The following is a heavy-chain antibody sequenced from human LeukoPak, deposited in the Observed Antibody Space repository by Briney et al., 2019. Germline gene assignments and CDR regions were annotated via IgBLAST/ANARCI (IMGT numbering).Heavy chain of an antibody. J-gene: IGHJ4*02. D-gene: IGHD6-19*01. CDR3: ARAFDGSGWYIVDC. CDR1: GXSVSSSSSA. Sequence: SQTLSLTCAISGXSVSSSSSAWNWIRQSPSRGLECLGRTFYKSKWYTDYPVSVKSRLNIKPDTSKNQFSLQLNSVTPEDTAVYYCARAFDGSGWYIVDCWGQGTLVTVSS. V-gene: IGHV6-1*01. CDR2: TFYKSKWYT.